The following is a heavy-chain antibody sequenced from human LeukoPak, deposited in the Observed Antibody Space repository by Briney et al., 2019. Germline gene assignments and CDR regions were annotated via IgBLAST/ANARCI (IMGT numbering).Heavy chain of an antibody. D-gene: IGHD3-10*01. Sequence: GGSLRLSCAASGFTFGSYGMTWVRQAPGKGLEWVSTISGNGDDTFYADSVEGRFTISRDNSKNTLYLQMNSLRAEDTAVYYCARQHRRGYFDYWGQGTLVTVSS. CDR3: ARQHRRGYFDY. CDR2: ISGNGDDT. J-gene: IGHJ4*02. CDR1: GFTFGSYG. V-gene: IGHV3-23*01.